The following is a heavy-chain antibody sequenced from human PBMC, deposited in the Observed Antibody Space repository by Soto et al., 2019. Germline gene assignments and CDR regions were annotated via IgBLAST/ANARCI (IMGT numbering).Heavy chain of an antibody. CDR3: ARDRFRYYYDSSGYPGHYGMDV. J-gene: IGHJ6*02. D-gene: IGHD3-22*01. V-gene: IGHV1-46*01. Sequence: GASVKLSCKASGYTFTSYYMHLVRQAPGQGLEWMGIINPSGGSTSYAQKFQGRVTMTRDTSTSTVYMELSSLRSEDTAVYYCARDRFRYYYDSSGYPGHYGMDVWGQGTTVTVSS. CDR2: INPSGGST. CDR1: GYTFTSYY.